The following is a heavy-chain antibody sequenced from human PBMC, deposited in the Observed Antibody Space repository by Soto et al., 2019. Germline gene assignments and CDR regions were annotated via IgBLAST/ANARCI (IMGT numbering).Heavy chain of an antibody. CDR3: ARHYYYDRKNSYYFDY. J-gene: IGHJ4*02. Sequence: GGSLRLSCAASGFTFSSYAMSWVRQAPEKGLEWVSAISGSGGSTYYADSVKGRFTISRDNSKNTLYLQMNSLRAEDTAVYYCARHYYYDRKNSYYFDYWGQGTLVTVSS. CDR1: GFTFSSYA. V-gene: IGHV3-23*01. D-gene: IGHD3-22*01. CDR2: ISGSGGST.